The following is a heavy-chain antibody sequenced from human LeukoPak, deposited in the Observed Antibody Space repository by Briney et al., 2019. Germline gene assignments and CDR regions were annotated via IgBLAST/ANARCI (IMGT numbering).Heavy chain of an antibody. CDR2: IYYSGST. CDR3: ARVKMIRYGSGSYYNGVEY. D-gene: IGHD3-10*01. CDR1: GGSISSGGYD. V-gene: IGHV4-31*03. J-gene: IGHJ4*02. Sequence: SQTLSLTCTVSGGSISSGGYDWSWIRQHPGKGLEWIGYIYYSGSTYYNPSLKSRVTISVDTSKNQFSLKLSSVTAADTAVYYCARVKMIRYGSGSYYNGVEYWGQGTLVTVSS.